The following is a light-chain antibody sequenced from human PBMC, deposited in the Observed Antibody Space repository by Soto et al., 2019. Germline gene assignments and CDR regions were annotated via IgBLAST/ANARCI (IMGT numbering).Light chain of an antibody. CDR2: GNN. CDR3: QSYDITLGGM. Sequence: QSVLTQPPSVSGAPGQRVTISCTGSSSNIGAGYDVHWYQQLPGTAPKLLIYGNNNRPSGVPDRFSGSKSGTSASLAITGLQAEDEAYYYCQSYDITLGGMFGGGTKLTVL. V-gene: IGLV1-40*01. J-gene: IGLJ3*02. CDR1: SSNIGAGYD.